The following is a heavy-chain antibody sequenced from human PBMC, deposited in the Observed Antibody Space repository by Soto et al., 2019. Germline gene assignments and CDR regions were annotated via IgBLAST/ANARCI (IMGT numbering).Heavy chain of an antibody. CDR2: IYSGGST. J-gene: IGHJ3*02. CDR3: ARRALMTTVPDETFDI. V-gene: IGHV3-53*04. D-gene: IGHD4-17*01. CDR1: GFTVSSNY. Sequence: EVQLVESGGGLVQPGGSLRLSCAASGFTVSSNYMSWVRQAPGKGLEWVSVIYSGGSTYYADSVKGRFTISRHNSKNTLYLQMNSLRADDTAVYYCARRALMTTVPDETFDIWSQGTMVTVSS.